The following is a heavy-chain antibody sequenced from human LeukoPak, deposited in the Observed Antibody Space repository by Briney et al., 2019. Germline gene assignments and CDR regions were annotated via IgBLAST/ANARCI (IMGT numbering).Heavy chain of an antibody. V-gene: IGHV3-30-3*01. CDR1: GFTFSSYA. Sequence: GRSLRHSCAASGFTFSSYAMHWVRQAPGKGLEWVAVISYDGSNKYYADSVKGRFTISRDNSKNTLYLQMNSLRAEDTAVYYCARGRIAAGPYYYYYMDVWGKGTTVTVSS. J-gene: IGHJ6*03. CDR3: ARGRIAAGPYYYYYMDV. CDR2: ISYDGSNK. D-gene: IGHD6-6*01.